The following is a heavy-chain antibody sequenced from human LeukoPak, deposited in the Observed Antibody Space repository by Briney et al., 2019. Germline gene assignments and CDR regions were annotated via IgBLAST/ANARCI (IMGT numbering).Heavy chain of an antibody. CDR2: IYYSGST. Sequence: SETLSLTCTVSGGSISSYYWSWIRQPPGKGLEWIGYIYYSGSTNYNPSLKSRVTISVDTSKNRFSLKLSSVTAADTAVYYCAADYGGGDAFDIWGQGTMVTVSS. D-gene: IGHD4-23*01. CDR1: GGSISSYY. CDR3: AADYGGGDAFDI. V-gene: IGHV4-59*08. J-gene: IGHJ3*02.